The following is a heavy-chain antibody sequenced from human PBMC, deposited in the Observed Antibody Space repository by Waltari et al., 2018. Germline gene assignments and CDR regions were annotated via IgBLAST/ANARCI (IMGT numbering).Heavy chain of an antibody. Sequence: QLQLQESGPGLLKPSETLSLTCGVSGGSISNKYYSWAWIRQPPGQGLEWIGNIFYSGNAKNSPSLNSRFTISVDTSKNNFSLNLSSVTAADTAVYYCARLGYNNENYYIGFDYWGQGTLVTVSS. J-gene: IGHJ4*02. CDR3: ARLGYNNENYYIGFDY. V-gene: IGHV4-39*01. CDR1: GGSISNKYYS. CDR2: IFYSGNA. D-gene: IGHD2-15*01.